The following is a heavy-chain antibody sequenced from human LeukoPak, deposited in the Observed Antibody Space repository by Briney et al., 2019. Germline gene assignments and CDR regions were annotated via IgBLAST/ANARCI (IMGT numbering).Heavy chain of an antibody. V-gene: IGHV3-7*04. D-gene: IGHD6-19*01. J-gene: IGHJ4*02. CDR3: ARTIREQWLTIDY. CDR1: GFTFSNYW. CDR2: IKQDGSAK. Sequence: GGSLRLSCAASGFTFSNYWMNWIRQAPGKGLEWVAHIKQDGSAKYYVDSVKGRFTISRDNAKNSLYLQMNSLGAEDTAVYYCARTIREQWLTIDYWGQGTLVTFSS.